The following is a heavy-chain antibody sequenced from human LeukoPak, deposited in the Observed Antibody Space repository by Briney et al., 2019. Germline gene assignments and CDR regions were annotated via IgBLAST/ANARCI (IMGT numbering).Heavy chain of an antibody. CDR1: GASISSSY. CDR3: ARVLGYCSAGSCYPSFDY. D-gene: IGHD2-15*01. Sequence: SETLSLTCTVSGASISSSYWTWIRQPLGKGLEWIGYIYYSGTTNYNPSLKSRVTISVDTSKNQFSLKLSSVTAADTAVYYCARVLGYCSAGSCYPSFDYWGQGTLVTVSS. V-gene: IGHV4-59*01. CDR2: IYYSGTT. J-gene: IGHJ4*02.